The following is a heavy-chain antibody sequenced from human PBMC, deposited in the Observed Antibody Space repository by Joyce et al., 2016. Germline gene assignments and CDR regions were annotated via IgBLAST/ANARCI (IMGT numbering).Heavy chain of an antibody. CDR3: AYSDYSSDWYPPDY. J-gene: IGHJ4*02. CDR2: IRSSSGYI. Sequence: EVQLVESGGGLVKPGGSLRLSCAASGFTFSSYSMNWVRQAPGKGLEWLASIRSSSGYIYYADSGKGRFTISRDNAKNSLYLQMNSLRAEDTAVYYCAYSDYSSDWYPPDYWGQGTLVTVSS. CDR1: GFTFSSYS. V-gene: IGHV3-21*01. D-gene: IGHD6-19*01.